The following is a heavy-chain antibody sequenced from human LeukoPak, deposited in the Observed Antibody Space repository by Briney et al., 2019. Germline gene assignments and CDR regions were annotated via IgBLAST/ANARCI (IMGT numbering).Heavy chain of an antibody. D-gene: IGHD5-24*01. J-gene: IGHJ5*02. CDR2: INHSGST. CDR1: GGSFSGYY. Sequence: KPSETLSLTCAVYGGSFSGYYWSWIRQPPVEGLEWIGEINHSGSTNYNPSLKSRVTMSVDTSKNQFSLKLSSVTAADTAVYYCAAQMATRAHNWFDPWGQGTLVTVSS. CDR3: AAQMATRAHNWFDP. V-gene: IGHV4-34*01.